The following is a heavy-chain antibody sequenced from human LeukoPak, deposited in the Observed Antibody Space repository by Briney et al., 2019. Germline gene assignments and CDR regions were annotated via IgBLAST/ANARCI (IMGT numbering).Heavy chain of an antibody. V-gene: IGHV3-23*01. CDR2: ISGSGGST. Sequence: PGGSLRLSCAASGFTFSSYAMSWVRQAPGKGLEWVSAISGSGGSTYYADSVKGRFTISRDNSKNTLYLQMNSLRAEDTAVYYCAKDRGSGYDGEIFDYWGQGTLVTVSS. D-gene: IGHD5-12*01. CDR1: GFTFSSYA. J-gene: IGHJ4*02. CDR3: AKDRGSGYDGEIFDY.